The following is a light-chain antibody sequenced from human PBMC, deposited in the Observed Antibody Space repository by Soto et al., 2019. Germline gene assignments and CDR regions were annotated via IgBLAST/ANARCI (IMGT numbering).Light chain of an antibody. Sequence: MTQSPATLSVSPGEGATLSCRASQGVSNNLAWYQQKPGQAPRLLIYGASTRATGIPARFSGSGSGTEFTLTISSLQSEDSAVYYCQQYINWPLTVGGGTKVEIK. CDR2: GAS. CDR3: QQYINWPLT. V-gene: IGKV3D-15*01. J-gene: IGKJ4*01. CDR1: QGVSNN.